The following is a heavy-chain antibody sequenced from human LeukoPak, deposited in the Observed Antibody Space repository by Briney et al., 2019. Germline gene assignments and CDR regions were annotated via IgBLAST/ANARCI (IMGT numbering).Heavy chain of an antibody. CDR3: ARGMPTRTFDL. Sequence: PGGSLRLSCAASGFTFSSYSMNWVRQAPGKGPEWLSYISSRSDDIYYAESLKGRFAISRDNAKNSLLLQMDNLRDEDTGIYFCARGMPTRTFDLWGQGTLVTVSS. CDR1: GFTFSSYS. V-gene: IGHV3-21*04. CDR2: ISSRSDDI. D-gene: IGHD1-14*01. J-gene: IGHJ4*02.